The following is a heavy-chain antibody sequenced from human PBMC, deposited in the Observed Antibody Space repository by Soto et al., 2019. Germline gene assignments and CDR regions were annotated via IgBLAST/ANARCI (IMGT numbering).Heavy chain of an antibody. J-gene: IGHJ6*02. CDR3: ARGSAAGIYFYGMDV. Sequence: GGSLRLSCAASGFTFSSYGMHWVRQAPGKGLEWVAVISYDGSNKYYADSVKGRFTISRDNSKNTLYVHMNSLRPDDTAVYYCARGSAAGIYFYGMDVWGQGTSVTVSS. CDR2: ISYDGSNK. CDR1: GFTFSSYG. D-gene: IGHD6-13*01. V-gene: IGHV3-30*03.